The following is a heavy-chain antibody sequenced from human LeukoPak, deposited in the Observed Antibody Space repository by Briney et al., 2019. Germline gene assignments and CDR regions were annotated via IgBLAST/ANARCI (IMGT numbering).Heavy chain of an antibody. V-gene: IGHV4-38-2*02. D-gene: IGHD5-18*01. Sequence: SETLSLTCSVSGYSISSGYYWGWIRQPPARGLEWIGSIYYTGGTLYNPSLKSRVSMSVDTSTNQFSLKLTSVTDADTAVYYCARDRTGRNTAQDDYWGQGTLVTVSS. CDR1: GYSISSGYY. CDR3: ARDRTGRNTAQDDY. J-gene: IGHJ4*02. CDR2: IYYTGGT.